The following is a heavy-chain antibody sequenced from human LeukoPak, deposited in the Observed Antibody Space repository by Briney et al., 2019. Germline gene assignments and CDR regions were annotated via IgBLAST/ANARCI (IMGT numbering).Heavy chain of an antibody. Sequence: GGSLRLSCAASGFTFSSYAMSWVRQAPGKGLEWVSAISGSGGSTYYADSVKGRFTISRDNSMNTLYLQMNSLRAEDTAVYYCAKDQNGYCNNGVCYIRYFDLWGRGTLVTVSS. D-gene: IGHD2-8*01. CDR1: GFTFSSYA. CDR3: AKDQNGYCNNGVCYIRYFDL. J-gene: IGHJ2*01. CDR2: ISGSGGST. V-gene: IGHV3-23*01.